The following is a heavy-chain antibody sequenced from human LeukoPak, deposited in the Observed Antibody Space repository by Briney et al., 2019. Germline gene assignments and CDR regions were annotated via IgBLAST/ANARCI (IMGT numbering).Heavy chain of an antibody. J-gene: IGHJ4*02. CDR2: INGGGSNT. D-gene: IGHD5-12*01. CDR3: AREVAKSHDY. V-gene: IGHV3-23*01. CDR1: GFTFSNYA. Sequence: PGGSLRLSCAASGFTFSNYAMTWVRQAPGKGLEWVSAINGGGSNTYYADSVKGRFTISRDNSKNTLYLQMNSLRAEDTAVYYCAREVAKSHDYWGQGTLVTVSS.